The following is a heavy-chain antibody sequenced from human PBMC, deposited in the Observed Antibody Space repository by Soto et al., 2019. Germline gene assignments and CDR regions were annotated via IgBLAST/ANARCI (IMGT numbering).Heavy chain of an antibody. V-gene: IGHV1-18*01. CDR1: GFTFTSSA. J-gene: IGHJ3*02. CDR3: ARDSRPLIVVVPAAISSAFDI. CDR2: ISVYNGNT. Sequence: ASVKVSCKASGFTFTSSAVQWVRQARGQRLEWMGWISVYNGNTNYAQKLQGRVTMTTDTSTSTAYMELRSLRSDDTAVYYCARDSRPLIVVVPAAISSAFDIWGQGTMVTVSS. D-gene: IGHD2-2*02.